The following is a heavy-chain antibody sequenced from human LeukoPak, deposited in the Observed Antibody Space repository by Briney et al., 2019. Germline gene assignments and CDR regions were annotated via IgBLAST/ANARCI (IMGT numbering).Heavy chain of an antibody. CDR3: ARETTRMNWNYRAFDI. J-gene: IGHJ3*02. D-gene: IGHD1-7*01. Sequence: GASVKVSCKASGGTFNSYAISWVRQAPGQGLEWMGGIIPIFGTANYAQKLQGRVTITTDESTSTAYMELSSLRSEDTAVYYCARETTRMNWNYRAFDIWGQGTMVTVSS. CDR1: GGTFNSYA. V-gene: IGHV1-69*05. CDR2: IIPIFGTA.